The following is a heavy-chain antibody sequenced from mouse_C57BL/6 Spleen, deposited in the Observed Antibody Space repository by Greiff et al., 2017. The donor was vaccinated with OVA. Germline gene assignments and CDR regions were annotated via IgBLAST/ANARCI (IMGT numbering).Heavy chain of an antibody. CDR1: GFNIKDYY. CDR3: ARDYGSSYDYAMDY. V-gene: IGHV14-2*01. CDR2: IDPEDGET. D-gene: IGHD1-1*01. Sequence: VQLKQSGAELVKPGASVKLSCTASGFNIKDYYMHWVKQRTEQGLEWIGRIDPEDGETKYAPKFQGKAPITADTASNTAYLKLSSLTSEDTAVYYCARDYGSSYDYAMDYWGQGTSVTVSS. J-gene: IGHJ4*01.